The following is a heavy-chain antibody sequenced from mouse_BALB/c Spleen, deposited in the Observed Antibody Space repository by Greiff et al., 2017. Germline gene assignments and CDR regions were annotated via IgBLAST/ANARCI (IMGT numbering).Heavy chain of an antibody. CDR2: INPSSGYT. D-gene: IGHD2-14*01. CDR1: GYTFTSYS. CDR3: AREVRRGYYYAMDY. Sequence: QVQLQQSAAELARPGASVKMSCKASGYTFTSYSMHWVKQRPGQGLEWIGYINPSSGYTEYNHKFKDKTTLTADKSSSTAYMQLSSLTSEDSAVYYCAREVRRGYYYAMDYWGQGTSVTVSS. J-gene: IGHJ4*01. V-gene: IGHV1-4*02.